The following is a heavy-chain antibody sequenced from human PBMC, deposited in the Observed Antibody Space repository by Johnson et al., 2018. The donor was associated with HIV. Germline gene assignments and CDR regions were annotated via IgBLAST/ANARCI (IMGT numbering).Heavy chain of an antibody. V-gene: IGHV3-23*04. CDR3: VREGSEWLAGENTFEI. J-gene: IGHJ3*02. CDR1: GFTFSSYA. CDR2: ASGSGGTT. Sequence: MLLVESWGGVVQPGRSLRLSCAASGFTFSSYAVSWVRQAPGKGLAWVSGASGSGGTTYYIDSVKGRFTISRDSSKNTLYLQMNSLRAEDTAVYYCVREGSEWLAGENTFEIWGQGTMVTVSS. D-gene: IGHD6-19*01.